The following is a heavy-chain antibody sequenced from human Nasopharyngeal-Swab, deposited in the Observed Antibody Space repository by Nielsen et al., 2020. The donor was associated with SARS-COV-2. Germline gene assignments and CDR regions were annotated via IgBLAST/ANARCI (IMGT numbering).Heavy chain of an antibody. J-gene: IGHJ3*02. CDR2: ISGSGGST. D-gene: IGHD3-10*01. V-gene: IGHV3-23*01. CDR3: AKDDVVRGDAFDI. Sequence: GGSLRLSCAASGFTFSSYAMSWVRQAPGKGLEWVSAISGSGGSTYCADSVKGRFTISRDNSKNTLYLQMNSLRAEDTAVYYCAKDDVVRGDAFDIWGQGTMVTVSS. CDR1: GFTFSSYA.